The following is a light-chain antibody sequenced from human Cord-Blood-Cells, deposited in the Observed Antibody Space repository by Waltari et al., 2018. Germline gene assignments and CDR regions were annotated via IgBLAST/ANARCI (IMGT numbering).Light chain of an antibody. Sequence: SSELTQDPAVSVALGQPVRITCQGASLRSYHESWNQQKPGQAPVLVIYGKNNRPSGIPDRFSGSSSGNTASLTITGAQAEDEADYYCNSRDSSGNHGDVVFGGGTKLTVL. J-gene: IGLJ2*01. V-gene: IGLV3-19*01. CDR3: NSRDSSGNHGDVV. CDR1: SLRSYH. CDR2: GKN.